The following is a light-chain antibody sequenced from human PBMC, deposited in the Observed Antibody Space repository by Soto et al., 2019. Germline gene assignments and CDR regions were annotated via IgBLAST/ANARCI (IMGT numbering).Light chain of an antibody. Sequence: EIVLTQSPATLSLSPGERATLSCRASQSVSSYLAWYQQKPGQAPRLLIYDASNRATGIPARFSGSGPGTDLTLTISSLEPEDFAVYYCQQRSNWPPTFGQGTKVEIK. J-gene: IGKJ1*01. CDR2: DAS. V-gene: IGKV3-11*01. CDR3: QQRSNWPPT. CDR1: QSVSSY.